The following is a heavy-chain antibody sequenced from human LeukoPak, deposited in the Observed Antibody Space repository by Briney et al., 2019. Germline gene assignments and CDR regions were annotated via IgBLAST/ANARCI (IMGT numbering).Heavy chain of an antibody. CDR3: ARDRYNYGAHDAFDI. CDR1: GFSFSSYS. V-gene: IGHV3-21*01. D-gene: IGHD1-1*01. CDR2: ISSSSSYI. J-gene: IGHJ3*02. Sequence: GGSLRLSCAASGFSFSSYSMNWVRQAPGEGLEWQSSISSSSSYIYNGDSVKGRFTISRDNAKNSLFLQMNSLRGDDTAVYYCARDRYNYGAHDAFDIWGQGTMVTVST.